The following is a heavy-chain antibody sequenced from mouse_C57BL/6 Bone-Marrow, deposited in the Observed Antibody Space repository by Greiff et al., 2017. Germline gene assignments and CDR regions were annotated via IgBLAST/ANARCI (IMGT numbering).Heavy chain of an antibody. D-gene: IGHD2-5*01. J-gene: IGHJ4*01. Sequence: EVQRVESGGGLVKPGGSLKLSCAASGFTFRSYAMSWVRQTPEKRLEWVATISDGGSYTYYPDNVKGRFTISRDNAKNNLYLQMSHLKSEDTAMXYGARGAYYSNYEAMDYWGQGTSVTVSS. CDR3: ARGAYYSNYEAMDY. CDR2: ISDGGSYT. V-gene: IGHV5-4*01. CDR1: GFTFRSYA.